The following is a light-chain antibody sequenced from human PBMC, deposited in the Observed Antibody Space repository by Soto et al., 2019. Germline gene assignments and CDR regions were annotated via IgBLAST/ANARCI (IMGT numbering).Light chain of an antibody. J-gene: IGKJ1*01. Sequence: AIQMTQSPSSLSASVGDRVTITCRASQGIRNDLGWYQQKPGKAPKLLIYAASSLQSGVPSRFSGSGSGTDFTLTISSLQPEDFATYYCQQYDKYWTVGQGTKVDIK. CDR1: QGIRND. CDR3: QQYDKYWT. CDR2: AAS. V-gene: IGKV1-6*01.